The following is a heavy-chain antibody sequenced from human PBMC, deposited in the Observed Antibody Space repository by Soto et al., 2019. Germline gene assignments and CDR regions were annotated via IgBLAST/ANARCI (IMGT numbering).Heavy chain of an antibody. J-gene: IGHJ5*02. D-gene: IGHD3-10*01. V-gene: IGHV4-34*01. Sequence: PSETLSLTCAVYGGSFGGYYWSWIRQPPGKGLEWIGEINHSGSTNYNPSLKSRVTISVDTSKNQFSLKLSSVTAADTAVYYCARGTYYYGSGSYYRGWFDPWGQGTLVTVSS. CDR3: ARGTYYYGSGSYYRGWFDP. CDR1: GGSFGGYY. CDR2: INHSGST.